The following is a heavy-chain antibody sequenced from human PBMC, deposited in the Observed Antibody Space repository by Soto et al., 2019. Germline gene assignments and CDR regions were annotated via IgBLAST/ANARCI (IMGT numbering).Heavy chain of an antibody. D-gene: IGHD6-13*01. CDR2: IYFSGST. J-gene: IGHJ5*02. CDR3: ARHPPIAAAGFNWFDP. V-gene: IGHV4-59*08. Sequence: PSETLSLTCTVSGGSISSYYWSWIRQPPGNGLLWIGYIYFSGSTNYIPSLKSRVIISVDTSKNQFSLKLSSVTAAVTFVFYCARHPPIAAAGFNWFDPWGQGTLVTVSS. CDR1: GGSISSYY.